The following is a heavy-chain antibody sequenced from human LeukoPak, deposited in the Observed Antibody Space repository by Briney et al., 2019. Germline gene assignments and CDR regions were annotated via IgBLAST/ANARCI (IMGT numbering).Heavy chain of an antibody. CDR3: ACRAITDRPYYLDF. J-gene: IGHJ4*02. D-gene: IGHD6-6*01. V-gene: IGHV3-7*05. CDR1: GFNFNRFW. Sequence: GGSLRLSCAASGFNFNRFWMSWVRQAPGKGLEWVAHINKDGSEKYYVDSARGRFTISRDNAKNSLSLQMNSLRAEDTAVYYCACRAITDRPYYLDFWGQGTLVTVSS. CDR2: INKDGSEK.